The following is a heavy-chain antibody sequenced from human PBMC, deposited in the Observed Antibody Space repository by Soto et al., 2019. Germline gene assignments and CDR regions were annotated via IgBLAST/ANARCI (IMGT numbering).Heavy chain of an antibody. CDR1: GFTFSSYA. D-gene: IGHD2-2*01. J-gene: IGHJ5*02. Sequence: GESLKISCAASGFTFSSYAMSWVRQAPGKGLEWVSAISGSGGSTYYADSVKGRFTISRDNSKNTLYLQMNSLRAEDTAVYYCAKDRDYAPPLNWFDPWGQGTLVTVSS. CDR2: ISGSGGST. V-gene: IGHV3-23*01. CDR3: AKDRDYAPPLNWFDP.